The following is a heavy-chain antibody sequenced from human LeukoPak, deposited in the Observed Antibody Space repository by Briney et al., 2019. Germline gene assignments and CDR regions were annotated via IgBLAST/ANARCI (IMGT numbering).Heavy chain of an antibody. J-gene: IGHJ2*01. D-gene: IGHD4-17*01. V-gene: IGHV4-39*01. CDR1: GGSISSSSYY. CDR2: IYYSGST. CDR3: ARRPYYGDYGYFDL. Sequence: SETLSLTCTVSGGSISSSSYYWGWIRQPPGKGLEWIGSIYYSGSTYYNPPLKSRVTISVDTSKNQFSLKLSSVTAADTAVYYCARRPYYGDYGYFDLWGRGTLVTVSS.